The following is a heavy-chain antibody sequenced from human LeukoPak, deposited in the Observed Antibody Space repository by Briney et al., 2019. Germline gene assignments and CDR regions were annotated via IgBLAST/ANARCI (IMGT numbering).Heavy chain of an antibody. D-gene: IGHD3-22*01. J-gene: IGHJ4*02. CDR2: ISYSGYS. V-gene: IGHV4-59*01. CDR1: GGSMSGYY. Sequence: SETPSLTCTASGGSMSGYYWTWIRQPPGKGLEWIGYISYSGYSNYNPSLKSRVTMTVDTSKNQFSLKLSSVTAADTALYYCARGRDYYDSSGSYGYFDYWGQGTLVTVSS. CDR3: ARGRDYYDSSGSYGYFDY.